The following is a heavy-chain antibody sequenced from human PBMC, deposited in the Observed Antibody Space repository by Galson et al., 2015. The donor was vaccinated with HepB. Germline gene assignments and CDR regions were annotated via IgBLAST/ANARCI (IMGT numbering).Heavy chain of an antibody. CDR2: INHSGST. CDR3: AGMTTVTDSGGSLTGSYYFDY. Sequence: SETLSLTCAVYGGSFSGYYWSWIRQPPGKGLEWIGEINHSGSTNYNPSLKSRVTISVDTSKNQFSLKLSSVTAADTAVYYCAGMTTVTDSGGSLTGSYYFDYWGQGTLVTVSS. CDR1: GGSFSGYY. J-gene: IGHJ4*02. V-gene: IGHV4-34*01. D-gene: IGHD4-17*01.